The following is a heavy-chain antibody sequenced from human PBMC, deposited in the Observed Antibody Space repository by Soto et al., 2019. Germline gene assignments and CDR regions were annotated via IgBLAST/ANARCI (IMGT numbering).Heavy chain of an antibody. Sequence: PGGSLRLSCAASGFPFSSTDMTWVRQAPGKGLEWVSTIDGSGGTTYYADSVKGRFTISRDNSINTVFLQMNSLRADDTALYFCAKDRYGNVPGIAVAGSFDYWGQGTLVTVSS. CDR2: IDGSGGTT. J-gene: IGHJ4*02. CDR1: GFPFSSTD. CDR3: AKDRYGNVPGIAVAGSFDY. D-gene: IGHD6-19*01. V-gene: IGHV3-23*01.